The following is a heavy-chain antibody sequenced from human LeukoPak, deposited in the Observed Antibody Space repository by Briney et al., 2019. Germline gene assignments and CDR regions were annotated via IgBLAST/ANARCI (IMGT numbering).Heavy chain of an antibody. CDR1: GGSISSSFYY. D-gene: IGHD3-22*01. CDR2: IYHSGST. CDR3: ARTTTAYYYDSSGYPFYYYYGMDV. J-gene: IGHJ6*02. Sequence: SETLSLTCTVSGGSISSSFYYWGWIRQPPGKGLEWIGSIYHSGSTYYNPSLKSRVTISVDTSKNQFSLKLSSVTAADMAVYCCARTTTAYYYDSSGYPFYYYYGMDVWGQGTTVTVSS. V-gene: IGHV4-39*07.